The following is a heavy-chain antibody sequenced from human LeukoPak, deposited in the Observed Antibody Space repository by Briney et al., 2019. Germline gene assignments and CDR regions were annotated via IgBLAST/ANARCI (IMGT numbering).Heavy chain of an antibody. CDR2: ISGSGDST. CDR3: AKGPMGRIDY. D-gene: IGHD2-15*01. J-gene: IGHJ4*02. Sequence: GGSLRLSCVASGFTFDDYTMHWVRQVPGKGLEWVSSISGSGDSTYYTDSVKGRFTISRENSKNTLYLQMNSLRAEDTAVFYCAKGPMGRIDYWGQGTLVTVSS. V-gene: IGHV3-23*01. CDR1: GFTFDDYT.